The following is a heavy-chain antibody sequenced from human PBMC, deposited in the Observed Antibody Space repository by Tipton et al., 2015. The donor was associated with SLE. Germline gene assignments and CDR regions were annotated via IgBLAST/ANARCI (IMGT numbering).Heavy chain of an antibody. CDR3: ANTEYVFFHGDF. J-gene: IGHJ4*02. D-gene: IGHD2/OR15-2a*01. CDR1: VGSFSSGVHY. Sequence: TLSLTCTVSVGSFSSGVHYWSWFPQPPGKGLEWIGYIYYTGSPNYNPSLKSRVTISLDTTKKQFSLNLRFVTAADTAVYYCANTEYVFFHGDFWGQGKPVTVSS. CDR2: IYYTGSP. V-gene: IGHV4-61*08.